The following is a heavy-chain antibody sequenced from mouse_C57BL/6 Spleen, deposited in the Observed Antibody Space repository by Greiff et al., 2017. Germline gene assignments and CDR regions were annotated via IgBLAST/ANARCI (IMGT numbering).Heavy chain of an antibody. D-gene: IGHD1-1*01. CDR2: IDPETGGT. CDR1: GYTFTDYE. V-gene: IGHV1-15*01. J-gene: IGHJ4*01. CDR3: TRSDYGSSYVRAMDY. Sequence: QVQLKESGAELVRPGASVTLSCKASGYTFTDYEMHWVKQTPVHGLEWIGAIDPETGGTAYNQKFKGKAILTADKSSSTAYMELRSLTSEDSAVYYCTRSDYGSSYVRAMDYWGQGTSVTVSS.